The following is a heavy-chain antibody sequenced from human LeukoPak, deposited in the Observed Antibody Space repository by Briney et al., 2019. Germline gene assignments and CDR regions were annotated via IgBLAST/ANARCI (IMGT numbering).Heavy chain of an antibody. J-gene: IGHJ4*02. V-gene: IGHV3-7*01. D-gene: IGHD2/OR15-2a*01. CDR1: GFTFSGNW. CDR2: INPDGSQK. Sequence: GGSLRLSCEASGFTFSGNWMSWVRQAPGKGLEWVASINPDGSQKLYVESVKGRFAISRDNTRRSLYLQMNSLGSDDTAMYYCAKLLGTVTTYDSWGQGTRVTVYS. CDR3: AKLLGTVTTYDS.